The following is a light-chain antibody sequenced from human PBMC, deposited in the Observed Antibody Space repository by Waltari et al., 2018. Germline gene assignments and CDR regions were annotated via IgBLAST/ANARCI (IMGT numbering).Light chain of an antibody. V-gene: IGKV3-20*01. CDR3: QHYGNSPPEYA. J-gene: IGKJ2*01. CDR2: STS. CDR1: QSVDSRD. Sequence: EIVLTQSPGTLSSSPGERATLSCRASQSVDSRDLAWYQQKPGQAPRLLIYSTSLRATGIPDRFIGSGSGTGFALTIIRLAPEDFAVYYCQHYGNSPPEYAFGQGTKLEF.